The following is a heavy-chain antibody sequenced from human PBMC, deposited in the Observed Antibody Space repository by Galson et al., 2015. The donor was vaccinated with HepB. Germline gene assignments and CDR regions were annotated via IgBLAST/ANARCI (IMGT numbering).Heavy chain of an antibody. Sequence: SVKVSCKGSGYAFPRHGITWVRQAPGQGLQWMGWMTPYNGKAHYGQNFQDRVTMTTDTSTNTAYMELRSLRSDDTAVYFCASVGYCASSSCYSAFHLWGPGTMVTVSS. V-gene: IGHV1-18*04. CDR1: GYAFPRHG. J-gene: IGHJ3*01. D-gene: IGHD2-2*01. CDR2: MTPYNGKA. CDR3: ASVGYCASSSCYSAFHL.